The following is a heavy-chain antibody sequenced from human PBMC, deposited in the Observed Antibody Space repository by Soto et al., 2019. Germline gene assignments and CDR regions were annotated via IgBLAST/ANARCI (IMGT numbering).Heavy chain of an antibody. Sequence: GGSLRLSCAGSGFTFSNYAITWVRQAPGKGLEWVSTISGSGDTTYYGDSVKGRFTISRDNSKNTLFLQMNSLGADDTAVYYCAKDPILTTPPSFDPWGQGTLVTVSS. J-gene: IGHJ5*02. CDR2: ISGSGDTT. CDR1: GFTFSNYA. CDR3: AKDPILTTPPSFDP. V-gene: IGHV3-23*01. D-gene: IGHD3-9*01.